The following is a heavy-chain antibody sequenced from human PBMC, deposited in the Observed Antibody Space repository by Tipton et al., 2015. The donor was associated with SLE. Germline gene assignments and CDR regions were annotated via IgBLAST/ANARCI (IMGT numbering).Heavy chain of an antibody. CDR3: ASSGRYYYYYYMDV. J-gene: IGHJ6*03. Sequence: TLSLTCTVSGGSISSGSYYWSWIRQPAGKGLEWIGRIYTSGSTNYNPSLKSRVTISVDTSKNQFSLKLSSVTAADTAVYYCASSGRYYYYYYMDVWGKGTTVTVSS. CDR2: IYTSGST. V-gene: IGHV4-61*02. CDR1: GGSISSGSYY. D-gene: IGHD2-15*01.